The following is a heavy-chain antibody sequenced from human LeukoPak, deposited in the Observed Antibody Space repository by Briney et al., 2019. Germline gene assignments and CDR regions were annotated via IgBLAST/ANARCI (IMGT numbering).Heavy chain of an antibody. J-gene: IGHJ4*02. CDR3: AREGELDGYNLGY. Sequence: ASVKVSCKASGGTFSSYAISWVRQAPGQGLEWMGGIIPIFGTANYAQKFQGRVTITTDESTSTAYMGLSSLRSEDTAVYYCAREGELDGYNLGYWGQGTLVTVSS. CDR1: GGTFSSYA. V-gene: IGHV1-69*05. CDR2: IIPIFGTA. D-gene: IGHD5-24*01.